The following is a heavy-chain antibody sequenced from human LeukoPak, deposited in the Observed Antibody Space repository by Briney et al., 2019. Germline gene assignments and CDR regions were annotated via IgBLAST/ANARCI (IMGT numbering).Heavy chain of an antibody. V-gene: IGHV5-51*01. Sequence: GESLQISCKGSGYSFTSYWIGWGRPMPGKGLEWMGIIYPGDSDTRYSPSFQGQVTISADKSISTAYLQWSSLKASDTAMYYCARWWGSTLITMIVGNDAFDIWGQGTMVTVSS. J-gene: IGHJ3*02. CDR2: IYPGDSDT. D-gene: IGHD3-22*01. CDR3: ARWWGSTLITMIVGNDAFDI. CDR1: GYSFTSYW.